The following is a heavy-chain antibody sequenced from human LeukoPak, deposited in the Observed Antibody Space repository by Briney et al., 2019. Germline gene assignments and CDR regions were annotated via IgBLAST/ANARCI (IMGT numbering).Heavy chain of an antibody. D-gene: IGHD4-17*01. CDR3: ARPTGYGDRGWFDP. CDR1: GGSISSSSYY. CDR2: IYYSGST. Sequence: SETLSLTCTVSGGSISSSSYYWGWIRQPPGKGLEWIGSIYYSGSTYYNPSLKSRVTISVDTSKNQFSLKLSSVTAADTAVYYCARPTGYGDRGWFDPWGQGTLVTVSS. J-gene: IGHJ5*02. V-gene: IGHV4-39*01.